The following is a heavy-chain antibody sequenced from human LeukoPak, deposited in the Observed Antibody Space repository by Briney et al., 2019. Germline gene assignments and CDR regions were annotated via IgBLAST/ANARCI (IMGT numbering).Heavy chain of an antibody. J-gene: IGHJ4*02. D-gene: IGHD2-15*01. CDR2: TIPMFDTA. CDR1: GGTFSSYA. Sequence: ASVKVSCKASGGTFSSYAISWVRQAPGQGLEWMGGTIPMFDTANYAHKFQGRVTITADESTSTTYMELSSLRSEDTAVYYCARDLRCSGGSCSDYWGQGTLVTVSS. V-gene: IGHV1-69*13. CDR3: ARDLRCSGGSCSDY.